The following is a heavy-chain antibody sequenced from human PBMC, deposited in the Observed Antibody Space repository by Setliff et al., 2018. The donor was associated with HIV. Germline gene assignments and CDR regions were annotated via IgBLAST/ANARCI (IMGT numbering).Heavy chain of an antibody. CDR1: GGSISSGYYY. CDR2: IYYSGNP. V-gene: IGHV4-30-4*08. D-gene: IGHD1-1*01. J-gene: IGHJ4*02. CDR3: ARRYHDASGFYNS. Sequence: PSETLSLTCTVSGGSISSGYYYWSWIRQHPGKGLEWIGYIYYSGNPFYNPSLRSRVTISVDTSKNQFSLKLNSVTAADTAVYYCARRYHDASGFYNSWGQGVLVTVSS.